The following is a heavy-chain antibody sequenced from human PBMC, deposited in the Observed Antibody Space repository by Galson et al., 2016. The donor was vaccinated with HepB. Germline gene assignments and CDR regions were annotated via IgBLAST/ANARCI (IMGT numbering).Heavy chain of an antibody. D-gene: IGHD1-14*01. CDR3: ATSRNY. J-gene: IGHJ4*02. V-gene: IGHV3-48*01. CDR2: ISSSTTI. CDR1: GFTFSSYS. Sequence: SLRLSCAASGFTFSSYSMHWVRQAPGKGLEWVSYISSSTTIYYADSVKGRFTISRDNAKNSLYLQMNSLRAEGTAVYYCATSRNYWGQGTLVTVSS.